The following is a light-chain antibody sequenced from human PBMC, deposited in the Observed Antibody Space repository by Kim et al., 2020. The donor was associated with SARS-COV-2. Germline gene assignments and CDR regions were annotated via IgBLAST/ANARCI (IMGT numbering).Light chain of an antibody. CDR1: QDIDNY. V-gene: IGKV1-33*01. J-gene: IGKJ1*01. CDR3: LQYDNVPRT. CDR2: DAS. Sequence: IQMTQSPSSLSASVGDRVTITCQASQDIDNYVNWYQQIPGKAPKLLIYDASNLETGVPSRFSGSGSGTDFTFTISSLQPDDIATYYCLQYDNVPRTFGQGTKVDIK.